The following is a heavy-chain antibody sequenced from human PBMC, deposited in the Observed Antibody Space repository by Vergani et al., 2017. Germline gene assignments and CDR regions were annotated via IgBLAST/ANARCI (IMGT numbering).Heavy chain of an antibody. CDR2: INPSGGST. Sequence: QVQLVQSGAEVKKPGASVKVSCKASGYTFTGYYMHWVRQAPGQGLEWMGIINPSGGSTSYAQKFQGRVTMTRDTSTSTVYMELSSLRSEDTAVYYCALIAAAGIFDYWGQGTLVTVSS. D-gene: IGHD6-13*01. CDR1: GYTFTGYY. V-gene: IGHV1-46*01. CDR3: ALIAAAGIFDY. J-gene: IGHJ4*02.